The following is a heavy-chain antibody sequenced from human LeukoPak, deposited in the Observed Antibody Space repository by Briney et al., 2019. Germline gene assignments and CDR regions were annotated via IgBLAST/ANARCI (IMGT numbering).Heavy chain of an antibody. D-gene: IGHD5-18*01. J-gene: IGHJ3*02. CDR1: GLTFSSYA. CDR2: ISYDGSNK. Sequence: PGGSLRLSCAASGLTFSSYAMHWVRQAPGKGLEWVAVISYDGSNKYYADSVKGRFTISRDNSKNTLYLQMNSLRAEDTAVYYCARGGYVRIQLEAFDIWGQGTMVTVSS. V-gene: IGHV3-30*04. CDR3: ARGGYVRIQLEAFDI.